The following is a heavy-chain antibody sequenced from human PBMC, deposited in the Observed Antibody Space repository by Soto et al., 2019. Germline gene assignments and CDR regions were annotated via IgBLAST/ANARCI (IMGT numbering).Heavy chain of an antibody. CDR3: ATVGIVGASYYCMDV. CDR1: GYTLTELS. D-gene: IGHD1-26*01. V-gene: IGHV1-24*01. J-gene: IGHJ6*02. Sequence: GASVKVSCKVSGYTLTELSMHWVRQAPGKGLEWMGGFDPEDGETIYAQKFQGRVTMTEDTSTDTAYMELSSLRSEDTAVYYCATVGIVGASYYCMDVWGQGTTVTVSS. CDR2: FDPEDGET.